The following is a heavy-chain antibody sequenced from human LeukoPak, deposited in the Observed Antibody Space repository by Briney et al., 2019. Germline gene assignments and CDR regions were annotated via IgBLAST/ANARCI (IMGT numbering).Heavy chain of an antibody. CDR2: ISASGDTT. J-gene: IGHJ4*02. D-gene: IGHD3-22*01. CDR3: AKERSSYYYYPDY. Sequence: PGGSLRLSCAAAGFTFSNYAMNWVRQAPGKGLEWVSLISASGDTTYYADSVKGRFTISRDNSKKTLYLQMNSLRAEDTAVYYCAKERSSYYYYPDYWGQGTLVTVSS. CDR1: GFTFSNYA. V-gene: IGHV3-23*01.